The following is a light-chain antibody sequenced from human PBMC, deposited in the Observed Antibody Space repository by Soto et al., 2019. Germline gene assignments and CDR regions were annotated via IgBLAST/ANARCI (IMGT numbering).Light chain of an antibody. J-gene: IGLJ1*01. CDR3: QSYDSSLSGV. V-gene: IGLV1-40*01. CDR1: SSNIGANT. Sequence: QSVLTQPPSASGTPGQGITISCSGSSSNIGANTVNWYQQLPGTAPKLLIYGNSNRPSGVPDRFSGSKSGTSASLAITGLQAEDEADYYCQSYDSSLSGVFGSGTKLTVL. CDR2: GNS.